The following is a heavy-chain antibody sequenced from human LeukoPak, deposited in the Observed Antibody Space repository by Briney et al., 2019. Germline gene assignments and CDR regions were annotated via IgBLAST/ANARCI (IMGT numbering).Heavy chain of an antibody. CDR3: ASGRTDIVVVPATLRNYYFDY. Sequence: ASVKVSCKASGYTFTSYAMHWVRQAPGQRLEWMGWINAGNGNTKYSQEFQGRVTITRDTSASTAYMELSSLRSEDTAVYYCASGRTDIVVVPATLRNYYFDYWGQGTLVTVSS. V-gene: IGHV1-3*03. CDR2: INAGNGNT. CDR1: GYTFTSYA. J-gene: IGHJ4*02. D-gene: IGHD2-2*01.